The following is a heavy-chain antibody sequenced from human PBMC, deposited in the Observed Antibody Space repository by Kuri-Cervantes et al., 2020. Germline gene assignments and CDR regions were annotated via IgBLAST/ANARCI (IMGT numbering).Heavy chain of an antibody. CDR3: ARGSRGQLVRVFDY. CDR2: IYTSGTT. V-gene: IGHV4-4*07. D-gene: IGHD6-6*01. CDR1: GGSISSYY. Sequence: SETLSLTCTVSGGSISSYYWSWIRQPAGKGLEWIRRIYTSGTTKYNPSLKSRVTISVDTSKNQFSLKLSSVTAADTAIYLCARGSRGQLVRVFDYWGQGTLVTVSS. J-gene: IGHJ4*02.